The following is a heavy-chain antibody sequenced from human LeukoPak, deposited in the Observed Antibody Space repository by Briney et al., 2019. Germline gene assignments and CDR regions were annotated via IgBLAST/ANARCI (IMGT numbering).Heavy chain of an antibody. J-gene: IGHJ5*02. V-gene: IGHV1-46*01. CDR1: GYTSTTYY. D-gene: IGHD4-17*01. CDR3: ARDSETVTSTSSWFDP. CDR2: INPSGGST. Sequence: ASVKVFCKASGYTSTTYYMHWVRQAPGQGLDWMGIINPSGGSTSYAQKFQGRVTMTRDMSTSTVYMELSSLRSEDTAVYYCARDSETVTSTSSWFDPWGQGTLVTVSS.